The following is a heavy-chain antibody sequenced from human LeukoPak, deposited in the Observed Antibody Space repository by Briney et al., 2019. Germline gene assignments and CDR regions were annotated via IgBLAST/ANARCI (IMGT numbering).Heavy chain of an antibody. J-gene: IGHJ5*01. CDR2: INGDGGVT. D-gene: IGHD3-16*01. Sequence: GGSLRLSCTASGFTFDGCAMHWVRQVPGRGLEWISLINGDGGVTYYADSVKGRFTISRDNRRNSLYLQMNSLRSDDTAFYYCAKDPNYDSVWGTLDSWGQGTLVTVSS. V-gene: IGHV3-43*02. CDR3: AKDPNYDSVWGTLDS. CDR1: GFTFDGCA.